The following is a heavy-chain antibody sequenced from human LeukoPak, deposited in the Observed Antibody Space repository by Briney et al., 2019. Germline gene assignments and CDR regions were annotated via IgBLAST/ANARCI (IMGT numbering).Heavy chain of an antibody. V-gene: IGHV3-21*01. CDR2: INSSSSYI. Sequence: GGSLRLSCAASGFTFDGYAMHWVRQAPGKGLEWVSSINSSSSYIYYADSVKGRFTISRDNAKNSLYLQMNSLRAEDTAVYYCARDVTYYYDSSGYYPLGYWGQGTLVTVSS. J-gene: IGHJ4*02. CDR3: ARDVTYYYDSSGYYPLGY. D-gene: IGHD3-22*01. CDR1: GFTFDGYA.